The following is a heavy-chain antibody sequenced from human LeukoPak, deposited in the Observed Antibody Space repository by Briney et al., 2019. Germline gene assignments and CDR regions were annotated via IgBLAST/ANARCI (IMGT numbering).Heavy chain of an antibody. J-gene: IGHJ4*02. CDR3: AADNQQITV. D-gene: IGHD1-14*01. CDR1: GFSFSNSA. CDR2: IVVGSGNT. V-gene: IGHV1-58*02. Sequence: SVKVSCKTSGFSFSNSAIQWVRQARGQRLEYIGWIVVGSGNTNYAQRFQERVTMTRDMSTSTAHLELRGLKSDDTAVYYCAADNQQITVWGQGTLVTVSS.